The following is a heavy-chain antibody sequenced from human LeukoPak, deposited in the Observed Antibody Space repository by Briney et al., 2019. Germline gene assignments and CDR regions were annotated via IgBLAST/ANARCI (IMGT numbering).Heavy chain of an antibody. V-gene: IGHV3-48*03. CDR1: GFTFSSYE. CDR3: ARGCRIYYGSGSRGGFYFDY. CDR2: ISSSGSTI. J-gene: IGHJ4*02. D-gene: IGHD3-10*01. Sequence: GGSLRLSCAASGFTFSSYEINWVRQAPGKGLEWVSYISSSGSTIYYADSVKGRFTISRDNAKNSLYLQMNSLRAEDTAVYYCARGCRIYYGSGSRGGFYFDYWGQGTLVTVSS.